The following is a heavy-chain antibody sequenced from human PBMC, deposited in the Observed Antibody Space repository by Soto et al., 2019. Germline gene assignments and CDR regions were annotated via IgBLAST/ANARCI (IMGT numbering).Heavy chain of an antibody. D-gene: IGHD3-22*01. CDR2: INPSGGST. Sequence: ASVKVSCKASGYTFTSYYMHWVRQAPGQGLEWMGIINPSGGSTSYAQKFQGRVTMTRDTSTSTVYMELSSLRSEDTAVYYCASSMIQPYYYYYGMDVWGQGTTVTVSS. V-gene: IGHV1-46*01. CDR3: ASSMIQPYYYYYGMDV. CDR1: GYTFTSYY. J-gene: IGHJ6*02.